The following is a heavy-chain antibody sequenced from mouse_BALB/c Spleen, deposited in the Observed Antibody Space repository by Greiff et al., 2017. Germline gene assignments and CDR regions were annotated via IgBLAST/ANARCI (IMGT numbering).Heavy chain of an antibody. CDR2: IWAGGST. J-gene: IGHJ2*01. CDR3: ARDRENLKGNYLDY. D-gene: IGHD3-1*01. V-gene: IGHV2-9*02. CDR1: GFSLTSYG. Sequence: VKLMESGPGLVAPSQSLSITCTVSGFSLTSYGVHWVRQPPGKGLEWLGVIWAGGSTNYNSALMSRLSISKDNSKSQVFLKMNSLQTDDTAMYYCARDRENLKGNYLDYWGQGTTLTVSS.